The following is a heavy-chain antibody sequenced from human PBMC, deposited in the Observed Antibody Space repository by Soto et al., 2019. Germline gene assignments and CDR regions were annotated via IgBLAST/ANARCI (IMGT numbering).Heavy chain of an antibody. CDR3: ARDLFLLSRTGRFDD. D-gene: IGHD2-2*01. V-gene: IGHV1-18*01. Sequence: GASVKVSCKASGYTFTSYGISWVRQAPGQGLEWMGWISAYNGNTNYAQKLQGRVTMTTDTSTSTAYMELRSLRSDDTAVYYCARDLFLLSRTGRFDDRGQRTPVTVSS. CDR2: ISAYNGNT. CDR1: GYTFTSYG. J-gene: IGHJ4*02.